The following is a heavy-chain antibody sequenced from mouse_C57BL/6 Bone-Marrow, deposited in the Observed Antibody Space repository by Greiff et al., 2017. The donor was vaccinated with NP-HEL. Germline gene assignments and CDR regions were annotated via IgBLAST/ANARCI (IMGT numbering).Heavy chain of an antibody. J-gene: IGHJ4*01. CDR2: IYPRSGNT. V-gene: IGHV1-81*01. CDR3: ARWGYSNYRGDYAMDY. D-gene: IGHD2-5*01. Sequence: QVQLQQSGAELARPGASVKLSCKASGYTFTSYGISWVKQRTGQGLEWIGEIYPRSGNTYYNEKFKGKATLTADKSSSTAYMELRSLTSEDSAVYFCARWGYSNYRGDYAMDYWGQGTSVTVSS. CDR1: GYTFTSYG.